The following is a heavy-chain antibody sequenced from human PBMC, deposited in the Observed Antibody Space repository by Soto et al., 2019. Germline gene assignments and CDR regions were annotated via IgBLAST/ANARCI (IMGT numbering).Heavy chain of an antibody. Sequence: GASVKVSCKASGYTFSNYGISWVRQAPGQGLEWMGWISAYNGNTKYAQKLQGRVTMTTDTSTSTAYMELSSLRSEDTAVYYCARDSTAGFESFDYWGQGTLVTVSS. CDR1: GYTFSNYG. V-gene: IGHV1-18*01. J-gene: IGHJ4*02. D-gene: IGHD3-10*01. CDR3: ARDSTAGFESFDY. CDR2: ISAYNGNT.